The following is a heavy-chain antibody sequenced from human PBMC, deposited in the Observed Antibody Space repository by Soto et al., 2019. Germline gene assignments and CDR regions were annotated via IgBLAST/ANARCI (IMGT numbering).Heavy chain of an antibody. CDR2: IWHDGSKR. CDR1: VFSFSSYG. D-gene: IGHD3-10*01. J-gene: IGHJ6*02. Sequence: VGSLRLSCAASVFSFSSYGMHCVRHSPGKWLEWVAVIWHDGSKRYYADSVKGRLIISRDNSKNTLYVQINSLRVEDRGVYFCARGSIVAPEYGMEVWGQGTTVTVS. V-gene: IGHV3-33*01. CDR3: ARGSIVAPEYGMEV.